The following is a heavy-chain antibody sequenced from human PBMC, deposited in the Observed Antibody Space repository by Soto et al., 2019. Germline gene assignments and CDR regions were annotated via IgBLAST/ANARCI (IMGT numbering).Heavy chain of an antibody. CDR1: GYSFTDYW. D-gene: IGHD6-6*01. V-gene: IGHV5-51*01. Sequence: EVQLVQSGAEMKKPGESLQISCKGSGYSFTDYWIGWLRQMPGKGLEWMGVIYPGDSDTTYSPTFQGLVTISVDKSISTAYLQWSSLKAADTAKYYCARRMAARFGDYYYGMDVWGQGTAVTVSS. CDR2: IYPGDSDT. CDR3: ARRMAARFGDYYYGMDV. J-gene: IGHJ6*02.